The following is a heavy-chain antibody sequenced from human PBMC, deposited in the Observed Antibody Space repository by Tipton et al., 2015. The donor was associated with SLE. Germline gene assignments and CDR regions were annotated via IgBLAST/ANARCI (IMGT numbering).Heavy chain of an antibody. CDR2: IYYTGNT. Sequence: TLSLTCTVSGGSISSYYWSWIRQPPGKGLEWIGYIYYTGNTNYNPSLKSRVTMSVDTSKSQFSLKLTFVTAADTAVFYCARSPNKDCTGGVCFHGLDVWGQGTTVTVSS. V-gene: IGHV4-59*01. CDR3: ARSPNKDCTGGVCFHGLDV. J-gene: IGHJ6*02. D-gene: IGHD2-8*02. CDR1: GGSISSYY.